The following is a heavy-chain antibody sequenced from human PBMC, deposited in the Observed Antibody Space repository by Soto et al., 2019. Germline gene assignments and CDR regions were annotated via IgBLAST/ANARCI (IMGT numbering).Heavy chain of an antibody. CDR1: GYTFTSYG. CDR2: ISAYNGNT. Sequence: GASVKVSCKASGYTFTSYGISWVRQAPGQGLEWMGWISAYNGNTNYAQKLQGRVTMTTDTSTSTAYMELRSLRSDDTAVYYCARKGAIFGVVIMDWFDPWGQGTLVTVS. CDR3: ARKGAIFGVVIMDWFDP. D-gene: IGHD3-3*01. J-gene: IGHJ5*02. V-gene: IGHV1-18*01.